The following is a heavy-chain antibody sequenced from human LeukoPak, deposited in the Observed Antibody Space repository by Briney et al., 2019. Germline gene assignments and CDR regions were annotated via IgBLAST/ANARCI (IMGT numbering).Heavy chain of an antibody. J-gene: IGHJ5*02. D-gene: IGHD6-19*01. CDR1: GFTFSSYD. Sequence: GGSLRLSCAASGFTFSSYDMTWDRQAPGRGLEWASSIRPSGDNTYYGDSVKGRFTISRDNSKNTVYLQMNNMRVDDTAVYYCARVAGWHWFDPWGQGTLVTVSS. CDR2: IRPSGDNT. CDR3: ARVAGWHWFDP. V-gene: IGHV3-23*01.